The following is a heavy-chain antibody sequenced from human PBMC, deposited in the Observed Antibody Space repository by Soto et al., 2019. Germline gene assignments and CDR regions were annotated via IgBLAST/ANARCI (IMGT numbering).Heavy chain of an antibody. CDR2: IYYSGST. J-gene: IGHJ5*02. CDR1: GGSISGYY. Sequence: SETLSLTCTVSGGSISGYYWSWIRQPPGKGLEWIGYIYYSGSTNYNPSLKSRVTISVDTSKNQFSLKLSSVSAADTAVYYFARLGGCSSTSCYVHWFDPWGQGTLVTVSS. CDR3: ARLGGCSSTSCYVHWFDP. V-gene: IGHV4-59*01. D-gene: IGHD2-2*01.